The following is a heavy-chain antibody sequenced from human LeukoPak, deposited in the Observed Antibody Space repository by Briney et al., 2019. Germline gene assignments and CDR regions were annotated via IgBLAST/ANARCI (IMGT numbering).Heavy chain of an antibody. CDR1: GGSISSYY. CDR3: ARQGELAIDY. D-gene: IGHD1-26*01. J-gene: IGHJ4*02. Sequence: KPSETLSLTCTVSGGSISSYYWSWIRQSPGKGLEWIGFIYNTGRTNYNPSLQSRVTMSMDTSKNQFSLKLSSVTAADTAVCYCARQGELAIDYWGQGTLVTVSS. V-gene: IGHV4-59*08. CDR2: IYNTGRT.